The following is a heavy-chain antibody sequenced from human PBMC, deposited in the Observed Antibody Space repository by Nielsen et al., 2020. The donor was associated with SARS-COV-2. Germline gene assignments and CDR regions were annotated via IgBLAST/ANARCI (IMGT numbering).Heavy chain of an antibody. J-gene: IGHJ4*02. CDR3: TRAPYSSGDFDF. CDR1: GYTFGSYG. V-gene: IGHV3-33*01. Sequence: GESLKISCAASGYTFGSYGMHWVRQAPGKGLEWLAVIWYDGSEIYYADSVNGRFIISRDTSKNTLYLQMNSLRVEDTAVYYCTRAPYSSGDFDFWGQGTLVTVSS. D-gene: IGHD6-25*01. CDR2: IWYDGSEI.